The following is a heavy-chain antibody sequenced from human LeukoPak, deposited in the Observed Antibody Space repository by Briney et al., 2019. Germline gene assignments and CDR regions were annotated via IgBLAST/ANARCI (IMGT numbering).Heavy chain of an antibody. Sequence: GESLKISCKGSGYSFTTYWIGWVRQMPGKGLEWMGIIYPGDSDTRYSPSFQGQVTISADKSIYTAYLQWSSLKASDTAMYYCPRSYCTSTSCYWGFDYWGQGTLVTVSS. CDR1: GYSFTTYW. D-gene: IGHD2-2*01. CDR2: IYPGDSDT. J-gene: IGHJ4*02. V-gene: IGHV5-51*01. CDR3: PRSYCTSTSCYWGFDY.